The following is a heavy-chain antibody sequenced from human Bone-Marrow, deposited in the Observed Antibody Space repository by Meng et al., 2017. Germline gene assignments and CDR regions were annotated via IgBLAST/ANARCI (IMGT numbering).Heavy chain of an antibody. CDR1: GFTVSSNY. V-gene: IGHV3-21*01. D-gene: IGHD2-2*01. CDR2: ISSSSSYI. CDR3: ARVVVVPAAMVQYYYGMDV. J-gene: IGHJ6*02. Sequence: GGSLRLSCAASGFTVSSNYMSWVRQAPGKGLEWVSSISSSSSYIYYADSVKGRFTISRDNAKNSLYLQMNSLRAEDTAVYYCARVVVVPAAMVQYYYGMDVWGQGTTVTVSS.